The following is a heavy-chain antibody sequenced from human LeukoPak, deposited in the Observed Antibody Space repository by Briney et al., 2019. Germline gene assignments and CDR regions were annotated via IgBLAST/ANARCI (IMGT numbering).Heavy chain of an antibody. J-gene: IGHJ4*02. V-gene: IGHV3-33*01. CDR1: GXXFXXYG. D-gene: IGHD6-19*01. CDR3: ARGEYSSGWLVDY. CDR2: IWYDGSNK. Sequence: SLRLSCAAXGXXFXXYGMHXVRQAPGKGLEXVXVIWYDGSNKYYADSVKGRFTISRDNSKNTLYLQMNSLRAEDTAVYYCARGEYSSGWLVDYWGQGTLVTVSS.